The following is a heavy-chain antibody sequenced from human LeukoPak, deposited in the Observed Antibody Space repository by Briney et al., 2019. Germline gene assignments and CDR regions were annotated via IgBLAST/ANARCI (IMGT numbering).Heavy chain of an antibody. D-gene: IGHD3-22*01. Sequence: PGGSLRLSCAASGFTFSFYEMNWVRQAAGKGLEWISYITRTSDTIYYADSVRGRFTVSRDNARNSLYLQMTGLRDDDTAVYYCARDSSGYSGYYYGMDVWGQGTTVTVSS. CDR2: ITRTSDTI. CDR1: GFTFSFYE. CDR3: ARDSSGYSGYYYGMDV. V-gene: IGHV3-48*02. J-gene: IGHJ6*02.